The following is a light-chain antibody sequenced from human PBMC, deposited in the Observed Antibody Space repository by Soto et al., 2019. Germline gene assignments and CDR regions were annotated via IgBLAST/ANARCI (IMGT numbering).Light chain of an antibody. CDR1: QSISSW. Sequence: DIQMTQSPSTLSASVGDRVSITCRASQSISSWLAWYQQNPGKAPKLLIYKATSLESGVPSRFSGSGSGTEFTLTISSLQPDDFATYYFQQYNVYWTFGQGTKVEIK. CDR3: QQYNVYWT. CDR2: KAT. V-gene: IGKV1-5*03. J-gene: IGKJ1*01.